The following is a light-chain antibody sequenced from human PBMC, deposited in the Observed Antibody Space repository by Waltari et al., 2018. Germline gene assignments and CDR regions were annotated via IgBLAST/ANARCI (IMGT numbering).Light chain of an antibody. J-gene: IGKJ1*01. CDR1: QSLIRRT. CDR2: DTS. CDR3: QQYDYWPWT. Sequence: EIVMTQSPATLSVSPGEGATLSCRASQSLIRRTFAGYQQKPGQAPRLLIYDTSTRATGIPARFSGSGSGTEVTLTISSLQSEDFATYYCQQYDYWPWTFGQGTRVETK. V-gene: IGKV3D-15*01.